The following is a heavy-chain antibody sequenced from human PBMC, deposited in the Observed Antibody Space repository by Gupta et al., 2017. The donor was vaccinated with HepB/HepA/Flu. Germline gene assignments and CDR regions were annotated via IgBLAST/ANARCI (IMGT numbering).Heavy chain of an antibody. V-gene: IGHV4-34*01. CDR3: ARGLRDGDRPRYYDFWSSYGKMDV. Sequence: QVQLQQWGAGLSKPSETLSLTCAVYGGSFSAYYWSWIRQPPGKGLEWIGEINHSGSTNYNPSLKSRVTISVDTSKNQFSLKLSSVTAADTAVYYCARGLRDGDRPRYYDFWSSYGKMDVWGKGTTVTVSS. CDR2: INHSGST. D-gene: IGHD3-3*01. J-gene: IGHJ6*04. CDR1: GGSFSAYY.